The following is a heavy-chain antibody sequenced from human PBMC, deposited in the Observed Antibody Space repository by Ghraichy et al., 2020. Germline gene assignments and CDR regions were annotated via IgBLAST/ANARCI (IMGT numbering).Heavy chain of an antibody. D-gene: IGHD1-14*01. CDR3: ASGPDRPDYYYYYCMDV. Sequence: SETLSLTCTVSGGSVSSGSYYWSWIRQPPGKGLEWIEYIYYSGSTNYNPSLKSRVTISVDTSKNQFSLKLSSVTAADTAVYYCASGPDRPDYYYYYCMDVWGQGTTVTVSS. CDR1: GGSVSSGSYY. CDR2: IYYSGST. V-gene: IGHV4-61*01. J-gene: IGHJ6*02.